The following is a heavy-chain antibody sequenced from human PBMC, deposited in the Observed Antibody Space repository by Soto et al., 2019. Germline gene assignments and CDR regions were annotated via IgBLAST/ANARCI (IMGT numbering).Heavy chain of an antibody. CDR3: ARFYYDFWSGYYPSLMDV. V-gene: IGHV3-7*01. D-gene: IGHD3-3*01. Sequence: GGSLRLSCAASGFTFSSYWMSWVRQAPGKGLEWVANIKQDGSEKYYVDSVKGRFTIPRDNAKNSLYLQMNSLRAEDTAVYYCARFYYDFWSGYYPSLMDVWGKGTTVTVSS. CDR1: GFTFSSYW. CDR2: IKQDGSEK. J-gene: IGHJ6*03.